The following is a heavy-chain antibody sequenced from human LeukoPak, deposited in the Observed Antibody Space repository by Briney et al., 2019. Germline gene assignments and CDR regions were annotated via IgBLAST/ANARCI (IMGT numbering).Heavy chain of an antibody. D-gene: IGHD2-2*01. J-gene: IGHJ5*02. Sequence: GGSLRLSCAASGFTFSSYSMNWVRQAPGKGLEWVSSISSSSSYIYYADSVKGRFTISRDNAKNSLYLQMNSLRAEDTAVYYCAKDRQYKLLDNWFDPWGQGTLVTVSS. CDR1: GFTFSSYS. CDR2: ISSSSSYI. V-gene: IGHV3-21*01. CDR3: AKDRQYKLLDNWFDP.